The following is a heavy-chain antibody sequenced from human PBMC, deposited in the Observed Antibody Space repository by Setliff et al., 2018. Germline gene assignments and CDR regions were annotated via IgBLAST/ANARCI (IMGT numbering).Heavy chain of an antibody. Sequence: PGGSLRLSCAASGFFFRSYEMNWVRQTPGKGLEWVSYINSGGTKIYYVDSVKGRFIISRDNAKNSLYLQMNSLRDEDTAVYYCARERVGRYYYYHMDVWGKGTTVTVSS. J-gene: IGHJ6*03. CDR2: INSGGTKI. V-gene: IGHV3-48*03. CDR1: GFFFRSYE. CDR3: ARERVGRYYYYHMDV. D-gene: IGHD1-26*01.